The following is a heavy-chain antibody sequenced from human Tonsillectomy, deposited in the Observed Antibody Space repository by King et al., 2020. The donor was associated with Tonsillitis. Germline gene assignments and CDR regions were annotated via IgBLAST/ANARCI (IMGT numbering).Heavy chain of an antibody. CDR1: GGSVSSGRYY. CDR3: ARVYPAADYYYGMDV. D-gene: IGHD2-2*01. J-gene: IGHJ6*02. V-gene: IGHV4-61*01. CDR2: IYYSGNT. Sequence: VQLQESGPGLVKPSETLSLTCTVSGGSVSSGRYYWSWIRQPPGKGLEWIGYIYYSGNTNYNPSLRSRVTMSEDTSKNQFSLKLSSVTAADTAVYYCARVYPAADYYYGMDVWGHGTTVTVSS.